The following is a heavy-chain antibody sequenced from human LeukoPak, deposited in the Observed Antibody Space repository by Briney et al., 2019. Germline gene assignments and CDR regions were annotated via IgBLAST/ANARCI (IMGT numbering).Heavy chain of an antibody. Sequence: SETLSLTCAVYGGSFSGYYWSWIRQPPGKGLEWIGEINHSGSTNYNPSLKSRVTISVDTSKNQFSLKLSSVTAADTAVYYCARGATYSSGWWEVLNWFDPWGQRTLVTVSS. J-gene: IGHJ5*02. CDR2: INHSGST. CDR3: ARGATYSSGWWEVLNWFDP. D-gene: IGHD6-19*01. V-gene: IGHV4-34*01. CDR1: GGSFSGYY.